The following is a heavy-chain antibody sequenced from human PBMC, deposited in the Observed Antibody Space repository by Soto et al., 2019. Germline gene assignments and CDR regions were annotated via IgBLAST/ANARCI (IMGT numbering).Heavy chain of an antibody. CDR2: ISYDGTNK. Sequence: LRLSCAASGFAFISYGMHWVRQAPGKGLEWVAVISYDGTNKYYADSVKGRFTLSRDNSKNTLYLQMNSLGVEDTAVYYCAKDLWLSSSAFEYYYGMDVWGQGTTVTVSS. V-gene: IGHV3-30*18. CDR1: GFAFISYG. D-gene: IGHD6-6*01. CDR3: AKDLWLSSSAFEYYYGMDV. J-gene: IGHJ6*02.